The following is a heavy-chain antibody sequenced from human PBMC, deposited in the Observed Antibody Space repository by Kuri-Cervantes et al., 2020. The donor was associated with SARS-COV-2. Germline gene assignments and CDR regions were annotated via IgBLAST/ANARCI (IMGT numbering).Heavy chain of an antibody. CDR2: ISYDGSNK. Sequence: LSLTCAASGFTFSSYAMHWVRQAPGKGLEWVAVISYDGSNKYYADSVKGRFTISRDNSKNTLFLQMNSLRAEDTAVYYCARVQSGSYVGYFDYWGQGTLVTVSS. CDR1: GFTFSSYA. D-gene: IGHD1-26*01. V-gene: IGHV3-30-3*01. CDR3: ARVQSGSYVGYFDY. J-gene: IGHJ4*02.